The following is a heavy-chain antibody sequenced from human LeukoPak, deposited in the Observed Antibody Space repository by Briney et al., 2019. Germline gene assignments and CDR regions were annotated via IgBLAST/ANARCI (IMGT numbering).Heavy chain of an antibody. CDR3: ARNIVGGFVDTAMVIDY. V-gene: IGHV1-18*01. CDR1: GYTFTRYG. Sequence: ASVKVSCKASGYTFTRYGISWVRQAPGQGLEWMGWISAYNGNTNYAQKLQGRVTMTTDTSTSTAYMELRSLRSDDTAVYYCARNIVGGFVDTAMVIDYWGQGTLVTVSS. D-gene: IGHD5-18*01. J-gene: IGHJ4*02. CDR2: ISAYNGNT.